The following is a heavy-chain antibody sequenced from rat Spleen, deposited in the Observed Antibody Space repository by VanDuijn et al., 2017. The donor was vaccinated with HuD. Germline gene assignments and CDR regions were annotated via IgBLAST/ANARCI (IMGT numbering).Heavy chain of an antibody. V-gene: IGHV5-58*01. CDR3: ATDRTTRPLDY. Sequence: EVQLVATGGGLVQPGGSLKLSCAVSGFTFSSYWMYWVRQAPGKGLEWVSSINTAGGGTYYRDSVKGRFTISRDNAKSTLYLQMDSLRSEDTATYYCATDRTTRPLDYWGQGVMVTVSS. J-gene: IGHJ2*01. CDR2: INTAGGGT. D-gene: IGHD1-4*01. CDR1: GFTFSSYW.